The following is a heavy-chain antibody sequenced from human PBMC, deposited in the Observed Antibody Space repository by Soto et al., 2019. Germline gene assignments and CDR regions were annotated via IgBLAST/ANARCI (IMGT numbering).Heavy chain of an antibody. V-gene: IGHV3-11*06. CDR2: ISSSSSYT. Sequence: QVQLVESGGGLVKPGGSLRLSCAASGFTFSDYYMSWIRQAPGKGLEWVSYISSSSSYTNYADSVKGRFTISRDNAKNSLYLQMISLRAEDTAVYYCARDGFFGGWFDPWGQGTLVTVSS. J-gene: IGHJ5*02. CDR1: GFTFSDYY. CDR3: ARDGFFGGWFDP. D-gene: IGHD3-10*01.